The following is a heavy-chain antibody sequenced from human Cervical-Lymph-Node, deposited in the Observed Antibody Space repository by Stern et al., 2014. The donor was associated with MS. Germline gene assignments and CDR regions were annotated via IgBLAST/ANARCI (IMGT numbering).Heavy chain of an antibody. Sequence: QVTLKESGPALVKPTQTLTLTCTFSGFSLSTSGLGVGWIRQPPGKALEWLALIHWDDDKFYSPSLKNRLSITKATSKNQVVLTMTNMDPVDTATYYCAHHPTAGGPFDFWGQGTLVTVSS. CDR2: IHWDDDK. V-gene: IGHV2-5*02. CDR1: GFSLSTSGLG. CDR3: AHHPTAGGPFDF. D-gene: IGHD6-25*01. J-gene: IGHJ4*02.